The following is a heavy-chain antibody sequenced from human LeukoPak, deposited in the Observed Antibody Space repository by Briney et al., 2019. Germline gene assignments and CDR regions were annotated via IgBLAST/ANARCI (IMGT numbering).Heavy chain of an antibody. CDR3: ATAGAVAGTSTTPNYDAFDI. V-gene: IGHV1-24*01. Sequence: GASVKASCKVSGYTLTELSMHWVRQAPGKGLEWVGGFDPEEGETIYAQKFQGRVTMTEDTSTDTAYMELSSLRSEDTGVYYCATAGAVAGTSTTPNYDAFDIWGQGTMVTVSS. D-gene: IGHD6-19*01. J-gene: IGHJ3*02. CDR1: GYTLTELS. CDR2: FDPEEGET.